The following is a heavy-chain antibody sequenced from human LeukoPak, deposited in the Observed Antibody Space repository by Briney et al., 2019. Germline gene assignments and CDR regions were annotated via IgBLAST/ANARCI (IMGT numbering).Heavy chain of an antibody. Sequence: GGSLRLSCAASGFTFSSYSMNWVRQAPGKGLEWVSYISSSSSTIYYADSVKGRFTISRDNAKNSLYLQMNSLRAEDTAVYYCARDALTPEGYYYYYGMDVWGQGTTVTVSS. CDR3: ARDALTPEGYYYYYGMDV. CDR2: ISSSSSTI. V-gene: IGHV3-48*01. J-gene: IGHJ6*02. CDR1: GFTFSSYS.